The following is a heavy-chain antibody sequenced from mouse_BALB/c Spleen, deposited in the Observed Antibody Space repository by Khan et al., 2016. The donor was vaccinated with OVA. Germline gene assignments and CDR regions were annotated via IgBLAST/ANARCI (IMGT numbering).Heavy chain of an antibody. Sequence: QIQLVQSGPELKKPGETVKISCKASGYTFKNSGMNWVKQAPGKGLKWMGWINTYTGEPTYADDFKGRFVFSLETSASTAYLQISNLTNEDMTTYCCARISSYGYSDVWGAGTTVTVSS. CDR1: GYTFKNSG. CDR2: INTYTGEP. D-gene: IGHD6-2*01. CDR3: ARISSYGYSDV. J-gene: IGHJ1*01. V-gene: IGHV9-1*02.